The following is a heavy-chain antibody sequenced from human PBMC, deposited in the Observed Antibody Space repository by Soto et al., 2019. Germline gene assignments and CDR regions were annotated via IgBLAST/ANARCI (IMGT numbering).Heavy chain of an antibody. Sequence: GGSLRLSCAASGFTFSIYSMNWVRHAPGKGLEWVSSISSSSSYIYYADSVKGRFTISRDNAKNSLYLQMNSLRAEDTAVYYCARDPAGTGTTDGMDVWGQGTTVTVSS. CDR2: ISSSSSYI. D-gene: IGHD1-7*01. CDR3: ARDPAGTGTTDGMDV. CDR1: GFTFSIYS. J-gene: IGHJ6*02. V-gene: IGHV3-21*01.